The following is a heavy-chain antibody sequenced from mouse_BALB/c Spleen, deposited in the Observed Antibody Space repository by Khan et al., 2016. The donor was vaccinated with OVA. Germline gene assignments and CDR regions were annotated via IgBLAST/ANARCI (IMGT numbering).Heavy chain of an antibody. CDR2: INPHVGET. Sequence: VQLQQSGPELVKPGASVKISCKASGYSFTGYFMNWVMQSHGKSLEWIGRINPHVGETFYNQRFTDKATLTVDESSSTAHMELRSLASEDSAVYYCARIYRTDFDYWGQGTTLTVAS. CDR1: GYSFTGYF. D-gene: IGHD2-1*01. CDR3: ARIYRTDFDY. V-gene: IGHV1-20*02. J-gene: IGHJ2*01.